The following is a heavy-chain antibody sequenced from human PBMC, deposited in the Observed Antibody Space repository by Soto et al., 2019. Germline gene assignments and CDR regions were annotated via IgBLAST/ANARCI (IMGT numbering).Heavy chain of an antibody. Sequence: EVPLLESGGGLVQPGGSLRLSCAASGFTFNNYAMSWVRQAPGRGLEWVSAIIGSGNIIHYADSVKGRFTISRDNSKNTLYLQMSSLRAEDTAVYYCARAISSSWSYFDYWGQGTLVNVSS. CDR1: GFTFNNYA. J-gene: IGHJ4*02. CDR3: ARAISSSWSYFDY. D-gene: IGHD6-13*01. V-gene: IGHV3-23*01. CDR2: IIGSGNII.